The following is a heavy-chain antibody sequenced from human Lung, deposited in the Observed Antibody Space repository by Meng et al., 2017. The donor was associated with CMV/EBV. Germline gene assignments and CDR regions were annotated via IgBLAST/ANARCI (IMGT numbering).Heavy chain of an antibody. CDR2: IDWEDDK. D-gene: IGHD5-18*01. CDR1: TCSRNTAELC. Sequence: GPXLVXTTQTHKLSCSFTTCSRNTAELCVTWVRQPPGKALEWLALIDWEDDKYYSTSLRTRPTITKDTPKTQVVLTMTNMDPVDTTTYYCPRIRGRIGSGYGCCFYRGMDIWGRGXTVTFSS. J-gene: IGHJ6*02. V-gene: IGHV2-70*18. CDR3: PRIRGRIGSGYGCCFYRGMDI.